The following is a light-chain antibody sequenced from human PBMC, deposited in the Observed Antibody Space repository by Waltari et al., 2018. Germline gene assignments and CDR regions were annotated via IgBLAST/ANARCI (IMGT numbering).Light chain of an antibody. CDR2: LGS. Sequence: DIVMTQSPLSLPVNPGEPASISCRSSQSLLHRNGYNYLDWYLQKPGQSPQLLIYLGSNRASGVPDRFSGSGSGTDFTLKISRVEAEDVGVYYCMQALQSPRTFGQGTKVEIK. V-gene: IGKV2-28*01. J-gene: IGKJ1*01. CDR3: MQALQSPRT. CDR1: QSLLHRNGYNY.